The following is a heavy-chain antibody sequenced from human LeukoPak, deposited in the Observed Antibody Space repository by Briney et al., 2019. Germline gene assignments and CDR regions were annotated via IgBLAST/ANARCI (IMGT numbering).Heavy chain of an antibody. V-gene: IGHV3-30-3*01. J-gene: IGHJ5*02. Sequence: QPGRSLRLSCAASGFTFSSYAMHWVRQAPGKGLEWVAVISYDGSNKYYADSVKGRFTISRDNSKNTLYLQMNSLRAEDTAVYYCAKALHPYDFRPGDWFDPWGQGTLVTVSS. D-gene: IGHD3-3*01. CDR2: ISYDGSNK. CDR3: AKALHPYDFRPGDWFDP. CDR1: GFTFSSYA.